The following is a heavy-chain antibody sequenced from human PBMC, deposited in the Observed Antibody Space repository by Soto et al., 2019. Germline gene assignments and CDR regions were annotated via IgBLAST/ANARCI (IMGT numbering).Heavy chain of an antibody. CDR3: ARGGIPAPFDY. CDR1: GFSERGSEFSVSSNY. Sequence: EVQLVESGGGLVQPGGSLRLSCAASGFSERGSEFSVSSNYMSWVRQAPGKGLEWVSVMYSGGSTYYADSVKGRFTISRDNSKNTVYLQMNSLRVEDTAVYYCARGGIPAPFDYWGQGTLVTVSS. J-gene: IGHJ4*02. D-gene: IGHD6-25*01. V-gene: IGHV3-66*01. CDR2: MYSGGST.